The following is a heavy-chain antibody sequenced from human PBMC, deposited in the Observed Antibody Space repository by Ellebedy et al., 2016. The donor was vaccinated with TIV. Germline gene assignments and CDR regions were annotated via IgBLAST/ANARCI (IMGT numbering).Heavy chain of an antibody. CDR2: ISADGNKK. CDR3: AREGDRGYFQH. D-gene: IGHD1-26*01. V-gene: IGHV3-30-3*01. CDR1: GFTSSGYP. J-gene: IGHJ1*01. Sequence: GGSLRLXXAASGFTSSGYPLHWVRQAPGKGLDWVAVISADGNKKHYADSVEGRFTTSRDNSKNTLFLQMNSLRAEDTAVYYCAREGDRGYFQHWGQGVLVTVSS.